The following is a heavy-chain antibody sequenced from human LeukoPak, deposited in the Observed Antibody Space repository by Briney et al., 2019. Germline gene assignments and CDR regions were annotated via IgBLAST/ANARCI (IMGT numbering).Heavy chain of an antibody. D-gene: IGHD2-2*01. Sequence: GRSLRLSCAASGVTFSSYGMHWVRQAPGKGLERVAVISYDGSNKYYADSVKGRFTISRDNSKNTLYLQMNSLRAEDTAVYYCAKDSSYQIESEYYFDYWGQGTLVTVSS. CDR2: ISYDGSNK. V-gene: IGHV3-30*18. CDR1: GVTFSSYG. CDR3: AKDSSYQIESEYYFDY. J-gene: IGHJ4*02.